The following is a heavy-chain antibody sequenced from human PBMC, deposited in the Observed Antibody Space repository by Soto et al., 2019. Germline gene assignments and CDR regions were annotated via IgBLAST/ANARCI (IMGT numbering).Heavy chain of an antibody. CDR1: GFAFRTYA. D-gene: IGHD2-21*02. CDR3: AKTGPYCGGDCSRYFYGMDV. V-gene: IGHV3-23*01. CDR2: IWGSGDRT. J-gene: IGHJ6*02. Sequence: GGSLRLSCAASGFAFRTYAMAWVRQAPGKGLEWVSGIWGSGDRTFYADSVKGRFTIPRDNSRNTLYLQMYSLTAEDTALYYCAKTGPYCGGDCSRYFYGMDVWGQGTTVTVSS.